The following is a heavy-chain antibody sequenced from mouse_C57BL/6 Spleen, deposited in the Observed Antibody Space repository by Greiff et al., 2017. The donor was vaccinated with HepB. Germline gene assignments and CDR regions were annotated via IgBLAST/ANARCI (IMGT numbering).Heavy chain of an antibody. D-gene: IGHD3-1*01. J-gene: IGHJ2*01. CDR2: IYPGDGDT. V-gene: IGHV1-82*01. CDR1: GYAFSSSW. CDR3: ARSGLSWDFDY. Sequence: VQLQQSGPELVKPGASVKISCKASGYAFSSSWMNWVKQRPGKGLEWIGRIYPGDGDTNYNGKFKGKATLTADKSSSTAYMQLSSLTSEDSAVYFCARSGLSWDFDYWGQGTTLTVSS.